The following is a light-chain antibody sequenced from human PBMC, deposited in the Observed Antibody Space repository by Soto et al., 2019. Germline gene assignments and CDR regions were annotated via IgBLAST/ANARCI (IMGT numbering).Light chain of an antibody. CDR2: EES. CDR3: QQVKSYPRT. V-gene: IGKV1-9*01. J-gene: IGKJ4*01. CDR1: QAITNN. Sequence: DIHLAQSPSSLSASVGDRVTITCRASQAITNNLAWYQQKPGNPPRLLIYEESTLHSGVPSRFSGRKVGTQFILTIDSLQPEDFATYYCQQVKSYPRTVGGGTKVELK.